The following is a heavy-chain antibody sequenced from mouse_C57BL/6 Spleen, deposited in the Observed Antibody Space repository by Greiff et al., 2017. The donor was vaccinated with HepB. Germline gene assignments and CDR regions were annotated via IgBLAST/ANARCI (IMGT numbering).Heavy chain of an antibody. Sequence: EVQGVESGGGLVKPGGSLKLSCAASGFTFSSYAMSWVRQTPEKRLEWVATISDGGSYTYYPDNVKGRFTISRDNAKNNLYLQMSHLKSEDTAMYYCARVYDGYYKSMDYWGQGTSVTVSS. CDR2: ISDGGSYT. CDR3: ARVYDGYYKSMDY. V-gene: IGHV5-4*01. CDR1: GFTFSSYA. D-gene: IGHD2-3*01. J-gene: IGHJ4*01.